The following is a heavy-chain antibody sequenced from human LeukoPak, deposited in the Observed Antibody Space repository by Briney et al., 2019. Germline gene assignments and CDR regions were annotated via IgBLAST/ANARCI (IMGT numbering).Heavy chain of an antibody. CDR3: ARVDSGNYFFPPLVDY. CDR2: INPNSGVT. CDR1: GYTFTPYY. Sequence: ALGKVCCSASGYTFTPYYINWGPQSPRHRLGCWRRINPNSGVTDYTKKFQGTVTMRRDTSISTAYIELSRLRSDDTAVYYCARVDSGNYFFPPLVDYWCQGTLVTASS. D-gene: IGHD1-26*01. J-gene: IGHJ4*02. V-gene: IGHV1-2*06.